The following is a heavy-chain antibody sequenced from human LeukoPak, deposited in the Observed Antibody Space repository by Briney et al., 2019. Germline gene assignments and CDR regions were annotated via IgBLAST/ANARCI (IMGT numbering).Heavy chain of an antibody. D-gene: IGHD4-17*01. V-gene: IGHV4-38-2*02. J-gene: IGHJ1*01. CDR1: GYSISSGYN. Sequence: SEALSLTCAVSGYSISSGYNWGWIRQPPGKGLEWIGSIYHSGSTYYNPSLKSRVTISVDTSKNQFSLKLSSVTAADTPVYYCGREGGHDYGDCRAPGQWGQGTLVTVSS. CDR3: GREGGHDYGDCRAPGQ. CDR2: IYHSGST.